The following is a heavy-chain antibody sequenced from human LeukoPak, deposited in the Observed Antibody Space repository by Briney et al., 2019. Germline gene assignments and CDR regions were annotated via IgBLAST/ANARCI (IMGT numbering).Heavy chain of an antibody. Sequence: GGSLRLSCAVSGITLSNYGMSWVRQAPGKGLEWVAGLSGSAGGTQYADSVKGRFTISRDNSKNSLYLQMNSLRAEDTALYYCAKDISRGSGSWTLFYYYGMDVWGQGTTVTVSS. CDR3: AKDISRGSGSWTLFYYYGMDV. CDR1: GITLSNYG. V-gene: IGHV3-23*01. J-gene: IGHJ6*02. CDR2: LSGSAGGT. D-gene: IGHD3-10*01.